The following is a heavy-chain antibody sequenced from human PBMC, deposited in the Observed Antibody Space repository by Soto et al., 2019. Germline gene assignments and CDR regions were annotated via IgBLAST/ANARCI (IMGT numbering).Heavy chain of an antibody. V-gene: IGHV1-69*08. CDR1: GGTFSSYT. CDR3: ARDRGHYGDFN. Sequence: QVQLVQSGAEVKKPGSSVKVSCKASGGTFSSYTIYWVRQAPGQGLEWMGRIIPILGIANYAQKFQGRVTITADKSTSTAYMELSSLRSEDTAVYYCARDRGHYGDFNWGQGTLVTVSS. CDR2: IIPILGIA. D-gene: IGHD4-17*01. J-gene: IGHJ4*02.